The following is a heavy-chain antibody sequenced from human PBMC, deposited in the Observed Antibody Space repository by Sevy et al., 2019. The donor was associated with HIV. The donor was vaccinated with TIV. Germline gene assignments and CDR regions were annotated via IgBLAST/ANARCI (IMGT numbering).Heavy chain of an antibody. CDR3: ARVRSDYGDYYYYYYYMDV. D-gene: IGHD4-17*01. Sequence: GGSLRLSCAASAFTFSSYWMSWVRQAPGKGLEWVANIKEDGNEKYYVDSVKGRFTISRDNAKNSLYLQMNSLRAEDTAVDSCARVRSDYGDYYYYYYYMDVWGKGTTVTVSS. CDR1: AFTFSSYW. J-gene: IGHJ6*03. CDR2: IKEDGNEK. V-gene: IGHV3-7*03.